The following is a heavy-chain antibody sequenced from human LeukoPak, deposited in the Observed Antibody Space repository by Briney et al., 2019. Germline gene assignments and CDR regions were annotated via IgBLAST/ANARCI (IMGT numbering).Heavy chain of an antibody. CDR3: ARDRIEYYYYYGMDV. D-gene: IGHD3-16*02. CDR2: IYTSGST. V-gene: IGHV4-4*07. J-gene: IGHJ6*02. Sequence: SGTLSLTCAVSGGSISSYYWSWIRQPAGKGLEWIGRIYTSGSTNYNPSLKSRVTMSVDTSKNQFSLKLSSVTAADTAVYYCARDRIEYYYYYGMDVWGQGTTVTVSS. CDR1: GGSISSYY.